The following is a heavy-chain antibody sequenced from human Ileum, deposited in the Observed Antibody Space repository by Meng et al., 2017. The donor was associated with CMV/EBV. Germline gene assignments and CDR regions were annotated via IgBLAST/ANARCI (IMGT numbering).Heavy chain of an antibody. CDR2: IIPILGIA. V-gene: IGHV1-69*02. Sequence: SVKVSCKASGGTFSSYTISWVRQAPGQGLEWMGRIIPILGIANYAQKFQGRVTITADKSTSTAYMELSRLRSDDTAVYYCARHPPSSIAARPRTDWFDPWGQGTLVTVSS. CDR1: GGTFSSYT. J-gene: IGHJ5*02. CDR3: ARHPPSSIAARPRTDWFDP. D-gene: IGHD6-6*01.